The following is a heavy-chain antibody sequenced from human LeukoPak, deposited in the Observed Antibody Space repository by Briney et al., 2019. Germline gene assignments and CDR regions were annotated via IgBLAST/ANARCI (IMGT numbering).Heavy chain of an antibody. D-gene: IGHD2-21*02. Sequence: GGSLRLSCAASGFIFSSYAMSWVRQAPGKGLEWVSAISGSGGSTYYADSVKGRFTISRDNSKNTLYMQMKSLRAEDTAVYYCAKFHSPGRVTHFYWYFDLWGRGTLVTVSS. V-gene: IGHV3-23*01. CDR3: AKFHSPGRVTHFYWYFDL. CDR2: ISGSGGST. J-gene: IGHJ2*01. CDR1: GFIFSSYA.